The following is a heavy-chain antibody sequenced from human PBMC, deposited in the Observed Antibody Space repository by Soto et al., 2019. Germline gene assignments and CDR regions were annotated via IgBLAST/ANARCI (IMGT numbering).Heavy chain of an antibody. V-gene: IGHV3-30*03. J-gene: IGHJ4*02. Sequence: GGSLRLSCAASGFTFSSYGMHWVRQAPGKGLEWVAVISYDGSNKYYADSVKGRFTISRDNSKNTLYLQMNSLRAEDTAVYYCAGAYYYDRSGYYRDYWGQGTLVTVSS. CDR1: GFTFSSYG. CDR2: ISYDGSNK. CDR3: AGAYYYDRSGYYRDY. D-gene: IGHD3-22*01.